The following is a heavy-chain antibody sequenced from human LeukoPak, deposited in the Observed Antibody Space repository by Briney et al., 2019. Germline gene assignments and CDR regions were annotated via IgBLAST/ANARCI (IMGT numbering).Heavy chain of an antibody. V-gene: IGHV3-33*01. Sequence: PGGSLRLSCAASGFTFSNYGMHWVRQAPGKGLGWVAVIWYDGSNKYYADSVKGRFTISRDNSKIILYLQINSLRAEDTAVYYCARDASDTAMVGYFQHWGQGTLVTVSS. CDR3: ARDASDTAMVGYFQH. CDR2: IWYDGSNK. J-gene: IGHJ1*01. CDR1: GFTFSNYG. D-gene: IGHD5-18*01.